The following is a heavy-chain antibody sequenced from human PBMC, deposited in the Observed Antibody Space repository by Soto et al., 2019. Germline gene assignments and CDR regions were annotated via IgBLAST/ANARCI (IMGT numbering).Heavy chain of an antibody. J-gene: IGHJ1*01. D-gene: IGHD4-17*01. Sequence: EVQLVESVGGLVKPGGSLRLSCAASGFTFTNAWMSWVRQAPGKGLEWVGRIKSKTDGGTTDYAAPVKGRFTISRDDSKNTLYLQMNSLKTEDTAVYYCTTARGTYGAEYFQHWGQGTLVTVSS. CDR2: IKSKTDGGTT. V-gene: IGHV3-15*01. CDR1: GFTFTNAW. CDR3: TTARGTYGAEYFQH.